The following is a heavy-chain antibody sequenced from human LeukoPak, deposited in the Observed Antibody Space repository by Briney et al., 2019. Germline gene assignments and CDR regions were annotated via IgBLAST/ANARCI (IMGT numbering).Heavy chain of an antibody. CDR3: ARDGYCSSTSCPNYYYYGMDV. CDR2: ISSSSTFI. D-gene: IGHD2-2*03. V-gene: IGHV3-21*01. Sequence: GGSLRLSCAASGFTFPSYSMNWVRQAPGKGLEWVSSISSSSTFIYYADSLKGRLTISRDNAKNSLYLQMNSLRAEDTAVYYCARDGYCSSTSCPNYYYYGMDVWGQGTTVTVSS. J-gene: IGHJ6*02. CDR1: GFTFPSYS.